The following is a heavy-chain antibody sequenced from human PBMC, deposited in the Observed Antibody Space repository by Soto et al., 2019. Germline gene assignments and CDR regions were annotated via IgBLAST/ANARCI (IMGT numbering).Heavy chain of an antibody. D-gene: IGHD6-6*01. Sequence: ASVKVSCKASGYTFTTHAIYWVRQAPGQRPEWMGWINPANGNTKYSPKFQDRLRITRDTSANTAYMELRSLQSEDTALYFCGREGTKLFRELVGWFDPWGPGTLVTVSS. CDR3: GREGTKLFRELVGWFDP. CDR2: INPANGNT. V-gene: IGHV1-3*01. J-gene: IGHJ5*02. CDR1: GYTFTTHA.